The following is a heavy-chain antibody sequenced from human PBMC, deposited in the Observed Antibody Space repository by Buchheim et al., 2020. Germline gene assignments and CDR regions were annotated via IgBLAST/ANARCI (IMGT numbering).Heavy chain of an antibody. D-gene: IGHD3-16*01. V-gene: IGHV3-48*03. CDR2: ISASGDTI. Sequence: EVQLVESGGGLVQPGGSLRLSCAASGFTFSSYEMNWVRQAPGKGLEWVSYISASGDTIYYVDSVEGRFTISRDTAKSSLYLQMNGLRAEDTAIYYCARASIMKYWGQGTL. J-gene: IGHJ4*02. CDR3: ARASIMKY. CDR1: GFTFSSYE.